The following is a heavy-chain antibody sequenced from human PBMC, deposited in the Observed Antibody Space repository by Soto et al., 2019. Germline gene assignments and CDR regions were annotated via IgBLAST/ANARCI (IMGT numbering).Heavy chain of an antibody. CDR2: IYYSGST. D-gene: IGHD2-15*01. CDR1: GGSIGSYY. J-gene: IGHJ5*02. Sequence: QVQLQESGPGLVKPSETLSLTCTVSGGSIGSYYWSWIRQPPGKGLEWVGYIYYSGSTTYNPSLKSRVTISVNTSKNQFSLKLSSVTAADPAVYYCARVVAASNWFDPWGQGTLVTVSS. V-gene: IGHV4-59*08. CDR3: ARVVAASNWFDP.